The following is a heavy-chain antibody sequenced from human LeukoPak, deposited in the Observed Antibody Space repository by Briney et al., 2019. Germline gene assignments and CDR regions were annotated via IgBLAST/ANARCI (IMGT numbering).Heavy chain of an antibody. Sequence: PSETLSLTCTVSGGSISPYYWSWIRQPPGKGLEWLGYIYYSGNTDYNPSLKSRVAISVDTSKNQFSLKLSSVTAAGTAVYYSARSTGSTMFIDYWGQGTLVTVSS. CDR1: GGSISPYY. CDR3: ARSTGSTMFIDY. V-gene: IGHV4-59*01. CDR2: IYYSGNT. J-gene: IGHJ4*02. D-gene: IGHD3-10*02.